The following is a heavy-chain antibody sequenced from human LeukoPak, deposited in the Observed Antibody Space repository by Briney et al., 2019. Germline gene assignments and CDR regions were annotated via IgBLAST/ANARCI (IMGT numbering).Heavy chain of an antibody. V-gene: IGHV3-48*01. CDR2: ISSSSSTI. CDR3: ARVATAEIFDY. J-gene: IGHJ4*02. CDR1: GFTFSSYS. Sequence: GGSLRLSCAASGFTFSSYSMNWVRQAPGKGLEWVSYISSSSSTIYYADSVKGRFTISRDNAKNSLYLQMNGLRAEDTAVYYCARVATAEIFDYWGQGTLVTVSS. D-gene: IGHD5-12*01.